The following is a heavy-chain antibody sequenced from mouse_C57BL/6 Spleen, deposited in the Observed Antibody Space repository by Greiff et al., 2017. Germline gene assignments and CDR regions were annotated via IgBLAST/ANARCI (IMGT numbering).Heavy chain of an antibody. CDR2: IRNKANGYTT. CDR3: ASHYDGYYYLDY. V-gene: IGHV7-3*01. CDR1: GFTFTDYY. Sequence: EVQGVESGGGLVQPGGSLSLSCAASGFTFTDYYMSWVRQPPGKALEWLGFIRNKANGYTTEYSASVKGRFTISRYNSQSILYLQMNALRAEDSATYYSASHYDGYYYLDYWGQGTTLTVSS. D-gene: IGHD2-3*01. J-gene: IGHJ2*01.